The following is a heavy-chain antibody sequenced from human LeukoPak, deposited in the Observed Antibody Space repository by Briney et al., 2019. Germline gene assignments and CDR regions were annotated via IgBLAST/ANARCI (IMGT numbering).Heavy chain of an antibody. CDR1: GFTFSSYS. Sequence: GGSLRLSCAASGFTFSSYSMHWVRQAPGKGLEWVSFISGSSSYIYYADSLKGRFTISRDNAKNSLYLQMNSLRAEDTAVYYCARDKIVGATYFDYWGQGTLVTVSS. D-gene: IGHD1-26*01. V-gene: IGHV3-21*01. CDR3: ARDKIVGATYFDY. CDR2: ISGSSSYI. J-gene: IGHJ4*02.